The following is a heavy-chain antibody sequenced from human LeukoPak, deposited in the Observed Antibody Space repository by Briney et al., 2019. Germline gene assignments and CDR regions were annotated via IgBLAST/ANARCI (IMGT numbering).Heavy chain of an antibody. CDR2: ISLSSSTI. J-gene: IGHJ4*02. CDR3: ARDRRDFLTGFYDY. D-gene: IGHD3-9*01. Sequence: GGSLRLSCAASGFTFSSYSMNWVRQAPGKGLEWISYISLSSSTIYYADSVKGRFTISRDNAKNSLYLQMNSLRAEDTAVYYCARDRRDFLTGFYDYWGLGTLVTVSS. CDR1: GFTFSSYS. V-gene: IGHV3-48*01.